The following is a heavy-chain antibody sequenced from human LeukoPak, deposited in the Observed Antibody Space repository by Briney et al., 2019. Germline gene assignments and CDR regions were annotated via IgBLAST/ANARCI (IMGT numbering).Heavy chain of an antibody. CDR2: INPNSGGT. CDR1: GYTFTGYY. J-gene: IGHJ3*02. V-gene: IGHV1-2*02. D-gene: IGHD1-26*01. Sequence: ASVKVSCKASGYTFTGYYMHWVRQAPGQGLEGMGWINPNSGGTNYAQKLQGRVTMTTDTSTSTAYMELRSLRSDDTAVYYCARDLEWEQHNAFDIWGQGTMVTVSS. CDR3: ARDLEWEQHNAFDI.